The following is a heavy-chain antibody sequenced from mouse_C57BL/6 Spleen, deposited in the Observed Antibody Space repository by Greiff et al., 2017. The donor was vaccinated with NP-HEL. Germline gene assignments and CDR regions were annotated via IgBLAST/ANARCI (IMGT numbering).Heavy chain of an antibody. Sequence: EVQCQESGPGLVKPSQSLSLTCSVTGYPITSGCYWNWIRQLPGNILEWMGYIRYVGINNYNPSLKNRISILRDTSKNQFFLKLNCVTAEDTATYYCARGGMGYGSSLWFAYWGQGTLVTVSA. J-gene: IGHJ3*01. CDR1: GYPITSGCY. CDR2: IRYVGIN. V-gene: IGHV3-6*01. D-gene: IGHD1-1*01. CDR3: ARGGMGYGSSLWFAY.